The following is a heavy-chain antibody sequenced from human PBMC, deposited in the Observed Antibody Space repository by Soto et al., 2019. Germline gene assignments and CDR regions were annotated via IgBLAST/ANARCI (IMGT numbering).Heavy chain of an antibody. D-gene: IGHD1-20*01. CDR2: IYHTGST. CDR1: GGSISSSDYH. Sequence: SETLSLTCTVSGGSISSSDYHWGWIRQPPGKGLEWIGSIYHTGSTYYNPSLKSRVTISVDTSKNQFSLRLTSVTAADTAVYYCARHFGPYNWNRNWFDPWGQGTLVTVSS. CDR3: ARHFGPYNWNRNWFDP. J-gene: IGHJ5*02. V-gene: IGHV4-39*01.